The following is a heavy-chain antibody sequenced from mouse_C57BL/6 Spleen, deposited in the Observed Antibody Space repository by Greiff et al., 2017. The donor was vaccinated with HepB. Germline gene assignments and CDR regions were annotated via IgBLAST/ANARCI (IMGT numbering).Heavy chain of an antibody. CDR1: GYTFTSYW. CDR3: ARGGVYGNYGDY. Sequence: QVHVKQPGAELVKPGASVKLSCKASGYTFTSYWMHWVKQRPGQGLEWIGMIHPNSGSTNYNEKFKSKATLTVDKSSSTAYMQLSSLTSEDSAVYYCARGGVYGNYGDYWGQGTTLTVSS. J-gene: IGHJ2*01. D-gene: IGHD2-1*01. CDR2: IHPNSGST. V-gene: IGHV1-64*01.